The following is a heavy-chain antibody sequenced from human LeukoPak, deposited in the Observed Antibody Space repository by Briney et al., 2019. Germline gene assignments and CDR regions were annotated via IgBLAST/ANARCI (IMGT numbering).Heavy chain of an antibody. J-gene: IGHJ4*02. CDR1: GGSVSSTTYY. D-gene: IGHD3-10*01. CDR3: ARYVVYGSGKYYFDY. Sequence: SETLPLTCTVSGGSVSSTTYYWSWIRQPPGKGLEWIASINYSGSTYYNPSLKSRVTISVDTSENQFSLRLSSVTAADTAVYYCARYVVYGSGKYYFDYWGQGTLVTVSS. CDR2: INYSGST. V-gene: IGHV4-39*01.